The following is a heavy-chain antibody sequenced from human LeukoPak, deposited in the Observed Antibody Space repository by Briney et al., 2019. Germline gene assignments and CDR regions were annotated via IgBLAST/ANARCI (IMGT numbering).Heavy chain of an antibody. D-gene: IGHD5-18*01. Sequence: SETLSLTCTVSGDSITSYFWSWIRQPPGKGLEWVGYIFYSGITNYNPSLKSRVTISVDTSKNQFSLKLSSVTAADTAVYYCARTTEGGYTYGYFYYYYMDVWGKGTTVTISS. V-gene: IGHV4-59*01. CDR1: GDSITSYF. J-gene: IGHJ6*03. CDR3: ARTTEGGYTYGYFYYYYMDV. CDR2: IFYSGIT.